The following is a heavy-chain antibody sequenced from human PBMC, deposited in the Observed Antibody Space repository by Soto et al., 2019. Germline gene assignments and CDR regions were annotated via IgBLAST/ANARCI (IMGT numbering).Heavy chain of an antibody. CDR2: INGDGTIT. CDR3: ARSPPFPPPLHCSGGSCYAMDV. Sequence: GGSLRLSCGASGFPFSNYWMHWVRQGPGKGLVCVSRINGDGTITNYADSVKGRFTISRDNGKNTVYLQMNSLRAEDTAVYYCARSPPFPPPLHCSGGSCYAMDVWGQGTTVTVSS. V-gene: IGHV3-74*01. J-gene: IGHJ6*02. CDR1: GFPFSNYW. D-gene: IGHD2-15*01.